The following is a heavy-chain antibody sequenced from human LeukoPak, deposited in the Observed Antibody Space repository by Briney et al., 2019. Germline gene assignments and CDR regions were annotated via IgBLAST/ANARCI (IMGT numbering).Heavy chain of an antibody. CDR1: GFTFSGYW. CDR2: ISSDGSST. Sequence: GGSLRLSCAASGFTFSGYWMHWVRQAPGKGLVWVSRISSDGSSTAYADSVKGRFSISRDNAKNTLYLQMNSLRAEDTAVYYCARVSCSGGSCYRYYYGMDVWGQGTTVTVSS. V-gene: IGHV3-74*01. D-gene: IGHD2-15*01. J-gene: IGHJ6*02. CDR3: ARVSCSGGSCYRYYYGMDV.